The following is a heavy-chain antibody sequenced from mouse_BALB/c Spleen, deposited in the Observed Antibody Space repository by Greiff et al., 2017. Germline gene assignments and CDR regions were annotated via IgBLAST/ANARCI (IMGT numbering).Heavy chain of an antibody. Sequence: EVKVVESGGGLVKPGGSLKLSCAASGFTFSSYAMSWVRQTPEKRLEWVASISSGGSTYYPDSVKGRFTISRDNARNILYLQMSSLRSEDTAMYYCARHYGNYGYAMDYWGQGTSVTVSS. CDR2: ISSGGST. J-gene: IGHJ4*01. CDR1: GFTFSSYA. CDR3: ARHYGNYGYAMDY. D-gene: IGHD2-1*01. V-gene: IGHV5-6-5*01.